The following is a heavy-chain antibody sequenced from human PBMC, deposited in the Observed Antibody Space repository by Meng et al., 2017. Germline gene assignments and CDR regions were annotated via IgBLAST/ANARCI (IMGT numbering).Heavy chain of an antibody. CDR2: SHTADST. J-gene: IGHJ4*02. V-gene: IGHV4-4*07. D-gene: IGHD1-1*01. CDR1: AGYTLSYY. CDR3: ARDTGTTGTGSLFDH. Sequence: HVLLQGSCRGVVKSPGPLFRTCSKSAGYTLSYYWIRLLRHDGEGMDWIVRSHTADSTNYNPSLKSRVTISVDTSKTQFSLKLASRTAADTAAYYCARDTGTTGTGSLFDHWGQGILVTVSS.